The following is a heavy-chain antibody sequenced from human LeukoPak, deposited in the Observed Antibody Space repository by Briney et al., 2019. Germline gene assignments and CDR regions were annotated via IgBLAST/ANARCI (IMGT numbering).Heavy chain of an antibody. J-gene: IGHJ6*02. CDR1: GFTFSSYG. D-gene: IGHD5-18*01. CDR2: IWYDGSNK. V-gene: IGHV3-33*01. Sequence: PGGSLGLSCAASGFTFSSYGMHWVRQAPGKGLEWVAVIWYDGSNKYYADSVKGRFTISRDNSKNTLYLQMNSLRAEDTAVYYCALTAMVPYYYYYYGMDVWGQGTTVTVSS. CDR3: ALTAMVPYYYYYYGMDV.